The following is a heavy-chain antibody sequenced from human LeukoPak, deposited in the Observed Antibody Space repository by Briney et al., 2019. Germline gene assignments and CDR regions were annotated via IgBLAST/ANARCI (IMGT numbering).Heavy chain of an antibody. Sequence: SETLSLTCTVSGGSISSYYWSWIRQPPGKGLEWIGYIYYSGSTNYNPSLKSRVTISVDTSKNQFSLKLSSVTAADTAVYYCARGQPGLLWFGEGYNWFDPWGQRTLVTVSS. D-gene: IGHD3-10*01. V-gene: IGHV4-59*01. CDR2: IYYSGST. J-gene: IGHJ5*02. CDR3: ARGQPGLLWFGEGYNWFDP. CDR1: GGSISSYY.